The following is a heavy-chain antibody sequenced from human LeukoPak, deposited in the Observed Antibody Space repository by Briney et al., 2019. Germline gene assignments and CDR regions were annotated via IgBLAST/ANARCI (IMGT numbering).Heavy chain of an antibody. D-gene: IGHD3-22*01. CDR1: GGSISSYY. CDR2: IYTSGST. V-gene: IGHV4-4*07. CDR3: ARSSRDYYDSSGVVNFDY. Sequence: PSETLSLTCTVSGGSISSYYWSWIRQPAGKGLEWVGRIYTSGSTNYNPSLKSRVTMSVDTSKNQFSLKLSSVTAADTAVYYCARSSRDYYDSSGVVNFDYWGQGTLVTVSS. J-gene: IGHJ4*02.